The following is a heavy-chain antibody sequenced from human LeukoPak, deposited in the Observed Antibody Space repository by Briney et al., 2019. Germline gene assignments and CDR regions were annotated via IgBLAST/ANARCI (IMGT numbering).Heavy chain of an antibody. J-gene: IGHJ6*03. CDR3: AKATTTTSYMDV. D-gene: IGHD1-14*01. V-gene: IGHV3-9*03. CDR1: GFTFDDYA. CDR2: ISWNSGSI. Sequence: GGSLRLSCAASGFTFDDYAMHWVRQAPGKGLEWGSGISWNSGSIGYADSVKGRFTISRDNAKNSLYLQMNSLRAEDMALYYCAKATTTTSYMDVWGKGTTVTVSS.